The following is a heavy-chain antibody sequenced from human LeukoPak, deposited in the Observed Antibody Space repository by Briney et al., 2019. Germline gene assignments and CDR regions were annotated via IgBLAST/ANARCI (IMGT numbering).Heavy chain of an antibody. J-gene: IGHJ6*02. CDR3: AKLQSDGLRTYYGMDV. V-gene: IGHV3-30*02. Sequence: GGSLRLSCAASGFTFSSYGMHWVRQAPGKGLEWVAFIRYDGSNKYYADSLKGRFTISRDNSKNTLYLQMNSLRAEDTAVYYCAKLQSDGLRTYYGMDVWGQGTTVTVSS. CDR1: GFTFSSYG. CDR2: IRYDGSNK. D-gene: IGHD4-17*01.